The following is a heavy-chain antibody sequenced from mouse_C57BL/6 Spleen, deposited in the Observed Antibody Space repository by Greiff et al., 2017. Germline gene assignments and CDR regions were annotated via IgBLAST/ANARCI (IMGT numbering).Heavy chain of an antibody. D-gene: IGHD1-1*01. CDR3: ARDGSRPFAY. CDR2: ISDGGSYT. Sequence: EVQGVESGGGLVKPGGSLKLSCAASGFTFSSYAMSWVRQTPEKRLEWVATISDGGSYTYYPDNVKGRFTISRDNAKNNLYLQMSHLKSEDTAMYYCARDGSRPFAYWGQGTLVTVSA. J-gene: IGHJ3*01. CDR1: GFTFSSYA. V-gene: IGHV5-4*01.